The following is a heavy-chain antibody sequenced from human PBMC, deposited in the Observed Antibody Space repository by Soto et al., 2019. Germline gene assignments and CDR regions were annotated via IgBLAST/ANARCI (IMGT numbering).Heavy chain of an antibody. CDR3: ARAAAFRKYSSSYGGYKWFDP. V-gene: IGHV4-4*02. CDR2: IYHSGST. J-gene: IGHJ5*02. Sequence: SETLSLTCAVSGGSISSSNWWSWVRQPPGKGLEWIGEIYHSGSTNYNPSLKSRVTISVDKSKNQFSLKLSSVTAADTAVYYCARAAAFRKYSSSYGGYKWFDPWGQGTLVTVSS. CDR1: GGSISSSNW. D-gene: IGHD6-6*01.